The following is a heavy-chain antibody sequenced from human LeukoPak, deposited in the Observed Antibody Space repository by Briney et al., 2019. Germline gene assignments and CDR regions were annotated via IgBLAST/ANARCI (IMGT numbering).Heavy chain of an antibody. CDR1: GFTLSCYW. J-gene: IGHJ4*02. V-gene: IGHV3-74*01. D-gene: IGHD4-23*01. Sequence: GGSLRLSCSVSGFTLSCYWLHWVRQAPGKGLVWVSRIDRDGSRINYAGSVKARFTISRDNGKNTLFLQMTSLRAEDAAVYYCVRGTDYGGPHYWGQGSPVTVSS. CDR2: IDRDGSRI. CDR3: VRGTDYGGPHY.